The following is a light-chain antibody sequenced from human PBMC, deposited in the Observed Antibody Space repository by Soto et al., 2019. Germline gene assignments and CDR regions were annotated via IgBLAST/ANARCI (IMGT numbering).Light chain of an antibody. Sequence: QSVLTQPASVSGSPGQSITIPCTGTSSDVGSYNLVSWYQQHPGKAPKLMIYEVSKRPSGVSNRFSGSKSGNTASLTISGLQAEDEADYYCCSYAGSSTSYVFGTGTKVTGL. CDR1: SSDVGSYNL. V-gene: IGLV2-23*02. J-gene: IGLJ1*01. CDR3: CSYAGSSTSYV. CDR2: EVS.